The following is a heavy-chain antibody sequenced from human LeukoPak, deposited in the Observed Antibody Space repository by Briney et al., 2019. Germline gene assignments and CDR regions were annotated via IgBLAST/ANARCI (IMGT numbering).Heavy chain of an antibody. D-gene: IGHD6-19*01. CDR1: GFTFSSYG. CDR3: AKDHDSSGWYGGFDY. V-gene: IGHV3-23*01. J-gene: IGHJ4*02. Sequence: GGTLRLSCAASGFTFSSYGMSWVRQAPGKGLEWVSAISGSGGSTYYADSVKGRFTISRDNSKNTLYLQMNSLRAEDTAVYYCAKDHDSSGWYGGFDYWGQGTLVTVSS. CDR2: ISGSGGST.